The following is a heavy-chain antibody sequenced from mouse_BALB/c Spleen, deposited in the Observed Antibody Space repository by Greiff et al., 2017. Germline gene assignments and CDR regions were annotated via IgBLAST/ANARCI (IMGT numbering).Heavy chain of an antibody. D-gene: IGHD2-4*01. CDR3: TRGDDYVEDYDMDY. J-gene: IGHJ4*01. CDR1: GFTFSSYT. Sequence: EVKLVESGGGLVKPGGSLKLSCAASGFTFSSYTMSWVRQTPEKRLEWVATISSGGSYTYYPDSVKGRFTISRDNAKNPLYLQMSSLKSEDTAMYYCTRGDDYVEDYDMDYWGQGTSVTVSS. CDR2: ISSGGSYT. V-gene: IGHV5-6-4*01.